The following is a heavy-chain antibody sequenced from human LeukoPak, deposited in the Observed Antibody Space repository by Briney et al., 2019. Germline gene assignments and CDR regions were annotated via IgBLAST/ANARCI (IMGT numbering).Heavy chain of an antibody. V-gene: IGHV1-18*01. CDR3: ARDRDIVVVPAAIAPFDY. J-gene: IGHJ4*02. CDR1: GYTFTSYG. Sequence: ASVKVSCKASGYTFTSYGISWVRQAPGQGLEWMGWISAYNGNTNYAQKLQGRVTMTTDTSTSTAYMELSSLRSEDTAVYYCARDRDIVVVPAAIAPFDYWGQGTLVTVSS. D-gene: IGHD2-2*02. CDR2: ISAYNGNT.